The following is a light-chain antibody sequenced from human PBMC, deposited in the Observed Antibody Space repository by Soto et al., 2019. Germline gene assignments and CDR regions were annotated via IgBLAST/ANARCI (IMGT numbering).Light chain of an antibody. J-gene: IGKJ1*01. CDR1: QDIRTE. CDR2: ATS. V-gene: IGKV1-6*01. CDR3: LQDFNYPRT. Sequence: AVQLTKSPSSLSASVGDRVTITCRASQDIRTELGWYQQRPGKAPSLLIYATSTLQSGVPSRFSGSGSGTDFTLTITGLQPEDFATYYCLQDFNYPRTFGQGTKV.